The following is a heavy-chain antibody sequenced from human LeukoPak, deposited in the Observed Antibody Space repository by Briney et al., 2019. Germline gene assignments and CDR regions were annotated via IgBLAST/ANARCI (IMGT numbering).Heavy chain of an antibody. J-gene: IGHJ2*01. Sequence: SETLSLTCTVSGGSISSYYWSWIRQPAGKGLEWIGRIYTSGSTNYNPSLKSRVTMSVDTSKNQFSLKLSSVTAADTAVYYCARGEYSSSSDYWYFDLWGRGTMVTVSS. V-gene: IGHV4-4*07. CDR3: ARGEYSSSSDYWYFDL. CDR1: GGSISSYY. CDR2: IYTSGST. D-gene: IGHD6-6*01.